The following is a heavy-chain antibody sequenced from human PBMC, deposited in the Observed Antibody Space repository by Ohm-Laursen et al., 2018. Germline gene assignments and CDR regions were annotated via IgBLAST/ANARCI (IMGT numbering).Heavy chain of an antibody. CDR1: GFNFSNYT. J-gene: IGHJ4*02. CDR3: AKEAQINPRQGSVY. Sequence: SLRLSCAASGFNFSNYTMNWVRQAPGKGLEWVSYISSSGSTIYYADSVKGRFTISRDNAKNSLYLQMNSLRAEDTALYYCAKEAQINPRQGSVYWGQGTLVTVSS. D-gene: IGHD2-15*01. CDR2: ISSSGSTI. V-gene: IGHV3-48*04.